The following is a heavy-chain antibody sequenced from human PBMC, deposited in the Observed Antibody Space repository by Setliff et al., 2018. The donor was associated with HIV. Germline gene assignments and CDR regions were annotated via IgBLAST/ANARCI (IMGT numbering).Heavy chain of an antibody. CDR3: AREMAATAHPDDPYFQH. J-gene: IGHJ1*01. CDR1: GLNLTRCD. V-gene: IGHV3-33*04. CDR2: LWFDGKNR. Sequence: GGSLRLSCAASGLNLTRCDMHWVRQGPGRGPEWLAVLWFDGKNRKYAASVKGRFTISRDNAKNSLYLQMSSLRADDTAVYYCAREMAATAHPDDPYFQHWGQGTLVTVSS. D-gene: IGHD6-13*01.